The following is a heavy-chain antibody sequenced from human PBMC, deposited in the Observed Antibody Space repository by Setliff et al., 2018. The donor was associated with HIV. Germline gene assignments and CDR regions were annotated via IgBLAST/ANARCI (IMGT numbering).Heavy chain of an antibody. D-gene: IGHD3-22*01. V-gene: IGHV4-38-2*02. CDR2: IYQTGNT. Sequence: PSETLSLTCSVSGYSINNGYYWGWIRQPPGKGLEWVATIYQTGNTYCSPSLKSRVTVSMDMSRNQFSVKLNSATAADTAVYYCARQAWHYDRDGYFIDYWGQGMLVTVSS. CDR3: ARQAWHYDRDGYFIDY. J-gene: IGHJ4*02. CDR1: GYSINNGYY.